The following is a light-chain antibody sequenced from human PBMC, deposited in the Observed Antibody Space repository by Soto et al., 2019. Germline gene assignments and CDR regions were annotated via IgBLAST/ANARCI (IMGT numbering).Light chain of an antibody. V-gene: IGLV1-44*01. Sequence: QSVLTQPPSASGTPGQRIIISCSGSSSNIGRNTVNWYQHLPGRAPKVLIYRNSHRPSGVPDRFSGSQSGSSASLAISGLQAADEANYYCQSYDNSLSGSRVFGGGTKLTVL. CDR2: RNS. CDR1: SSNIGRNT. J-gene: IGLJ3*02. CDR3: QSYDNSLSGSRV.